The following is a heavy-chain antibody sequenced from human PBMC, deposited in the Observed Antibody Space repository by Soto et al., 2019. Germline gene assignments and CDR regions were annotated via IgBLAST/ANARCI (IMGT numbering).Heavy chain of an antibody. V-gene: IGHV1-3*01. CDR2: INAGNGNT. CDR3: ARDMGFGLSDY. D-gene: IGHD3-10*01. J-gene: IGHJ4*02. Sequence: ASVKVSCKASGYIFTNYAIHWVRQAPGQRLEWMGWINAGNGNTKYSQKFQGRVTITRDTSASTVYMELSSLRSEDTAVYYCARDMGFGLSDYWGQGTLVTVSS. CDR1: GYIFTNYA.